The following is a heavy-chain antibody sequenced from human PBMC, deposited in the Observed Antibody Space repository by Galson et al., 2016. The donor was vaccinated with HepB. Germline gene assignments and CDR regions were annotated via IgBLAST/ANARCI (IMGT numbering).Heavy chain of an antibody. CDR2: IIPVFGTA. D-gene: IGHD6-19*01. V-gene: IGHV1-69*13. CDR3: ARDVGSGWFTYCFAT. Sequence: SVKVSCKASGGTFSNYAISWVRQAPGQGFEWMGGIIPVFGTANYAQKFQDRVTITADESTSTAYMELSTLRSEDTAVYYCARDVGSGWFTYCFATWGQGTLVTVSS. J-gene: IGHJ5*02. CDR1: GGTFSNYA.